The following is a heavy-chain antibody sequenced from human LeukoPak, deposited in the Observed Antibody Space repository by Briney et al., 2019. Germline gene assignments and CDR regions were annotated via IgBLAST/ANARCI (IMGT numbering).Heavy chain of an antibody. J-gene: IGHJ4*02. D-gene: IGHD6-13*01. CDR2: ISSSSSYI. Sequence: GGSLRLSCAASGFTFSSYSMNWVRQAPGKGLEWVSSISSSSSYIYYADSVKGRFTISRDNAKKSLYLQMSSLRAEDTAVYYCARVGVFGGSWYFDYWGQGTLVTVPS. CDR3: ARVGVFGGSWYFDY. CDR1: GFTFSSYS. V-gene: IGHV3-21*01.